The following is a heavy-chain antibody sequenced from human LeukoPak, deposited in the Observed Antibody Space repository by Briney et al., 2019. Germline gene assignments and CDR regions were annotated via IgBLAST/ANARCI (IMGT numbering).Heavy chain of an antibody. D-gene: IGHD3-9*01. V-gene: IGHV3-23*01. J-gene: IGHJ4*02. Sequence: GGSLGLSCAASGFTFSNYAMSWVRQAPGKGLEWVSAILGSGGSTYYADSVKGRFTVSRDNSKSTLYLQMNSLRAEDTALYYCAKWGDYDVLTGYYVPDYWGQGTLVTVSS. CDR2: ILGSGGST. CDR3: AKWGDYDVLTGYYVPDY. CDR1: GFTFSNYA.